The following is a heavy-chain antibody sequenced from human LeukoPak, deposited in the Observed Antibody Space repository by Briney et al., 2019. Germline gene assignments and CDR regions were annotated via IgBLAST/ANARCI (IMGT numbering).Heavy chain of an antibody. J-gene: IGHJ6*02. D-gene: IGHD1-26*01. CDR1: GFTFSNYS. CDR2: ISFSSSTI. V-gene: IGHV3-48*04. CDR3: ARDLWDSNSYYYGMDV. Sequence: GGSLRLSCAASGFTFSNYSMNWVRQAPGKGLEWGSYISFSSSTISYADSVKGRFTISRDNAKNSLYLQMNSLRAEDTAVYYCARDLWDSNSYYYGMDVWGQGTTVTVSS.